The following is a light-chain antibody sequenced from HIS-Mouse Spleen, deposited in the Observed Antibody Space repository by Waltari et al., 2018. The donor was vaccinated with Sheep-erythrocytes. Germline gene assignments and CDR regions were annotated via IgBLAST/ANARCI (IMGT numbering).Light chain of an antibody. CDR1: QGISSY. CDR3: QQLNSYPPA. CDR2: AAS. J-gene: IGKJ3*01. V-gene: IGKV1-9*01. Sequence: DLQLTQSPSFLSASVRDRVTNTCRASQGISSYLAWYQQKPGKAPKLLIYAASTLQSGVPSRFSGSGSGTEFTLTISSLQPEDFATYYCQQLNSYPPAFGPGTKVDIK.